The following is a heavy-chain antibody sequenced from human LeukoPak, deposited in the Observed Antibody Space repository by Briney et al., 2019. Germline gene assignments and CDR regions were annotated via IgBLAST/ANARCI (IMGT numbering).Heavy chain of an antibody. D-gene: IGHD6-13*01. V-gene: IGHV4-34*01. CDR1: GGSFSGYY. J-gene: IGHJ6*03. CDR2: INHSGST. Sequence: SETLSLTCAVYGGSFSGYYWSWIRQPPGKGLEWIGEINHSGSTNYNPSLKSRVTISVDTSKNQFSLKLSSVTPKDTAVYYCARDDLQLVRRLGGGTEYYYYYYMDVWGKGTTVTVSS. CDR3: ARDDLQLVRRLGGGTEYYYYYYMDV.